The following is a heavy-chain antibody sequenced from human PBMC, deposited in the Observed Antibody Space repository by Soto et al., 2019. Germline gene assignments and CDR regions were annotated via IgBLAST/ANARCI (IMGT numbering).Heavy chain of an antibody. V-gene: IGHV3-7*01. Sequence: DSVKGRFTISRDNAKNSLYLQMHSLRAEDTAVFYCARADGPGSYYRGNAFDIWGQGTMVTVSS. CDR3: ARADGPGSYYRGNAFDI. D-gene: IGHD3-10*01. J-gene: IGHJ3*02.